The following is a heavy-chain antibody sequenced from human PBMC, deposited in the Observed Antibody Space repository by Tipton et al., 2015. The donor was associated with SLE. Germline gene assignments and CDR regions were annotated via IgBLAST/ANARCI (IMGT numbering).Heavy chain of an antibody. V-gene: IGHV4-59*11. CDR3: ARTLGAIAHTVYDAFDI. Sequence: TLSLTCTVSGGSFTNHYCNWIRQPPGKGLEWIGYIHYSGTTHDNPSLKSRVTMSVDMSKNQFSLRLTSVTAADTAVYYCARTLGAIAHTVYDAFDIWGQGKMVTVSS. J-gene: IGHJ3*02. CDR2: IHYSGTT. D-gene: IGHD1-26*01. CDR1: GGSFTNHY.